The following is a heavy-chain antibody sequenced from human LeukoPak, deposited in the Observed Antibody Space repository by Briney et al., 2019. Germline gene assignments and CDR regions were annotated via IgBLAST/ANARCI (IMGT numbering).Heavy chain of an antibody. CDR3: ARVASSGWSGGPFEY. V-gene: IGHV4-59*01. J-gene: IGHJ4*02. CDR1: GGSISSYY. D-gene: IGHD6-19*01. Sequence: PSETLSLTCSVSGGSISSYYWNWIRQPPGKGLEWIGYIYDRGSTKYNPSLKSRVSISLDTSKNQFSLKVNSVTAADTAVYYCARVASSGWSGGPFEYWGQGTLVTVSS. CDR2: IYDRGST.